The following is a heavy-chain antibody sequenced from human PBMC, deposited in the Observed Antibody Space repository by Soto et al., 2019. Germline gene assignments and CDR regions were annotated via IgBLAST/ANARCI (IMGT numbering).Heavy chain of an antibody. Sequence: SETLSLTCAFYVGSFIGYYWSWGRQPPGKGLEWIGEINHSGSTNYNPSLKSRVTISVDTSKNQFSLKLSSVTAADTAVYYCARSRDKQLVLLLYYFDYWGQGTLVTVSS. D-gene: IGHD6-6*01. V-gene: IGHV4-34*01. CDR3: ARSRDKQLVLLLYYFDY. CDR2: INHSGST. CDR1: VGSFIGYY. J-gene: IGHJ4*02.